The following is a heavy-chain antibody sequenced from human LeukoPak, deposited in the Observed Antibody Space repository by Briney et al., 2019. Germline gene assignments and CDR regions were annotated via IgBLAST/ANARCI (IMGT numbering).Heavy chain of an antibody. D-gene: IGHD4-17*01. J-gene: IGHJ4*02. CDR1: GYSISSGYY. Sequence: SETLSLTCTVSGYSISSGYYWGWIRQPPGKGLEWIGSIYYSGSTYYNPSLKSRVTISVDTSKNQFSLKLSSVTAADTAVYYCARVHGDYLYYFDYWGQGTLVTVSS. V-gene: IGHV4-38-2*02. CDR3: ARVHGDYLYYFDY. CDR2: IYYSGST.